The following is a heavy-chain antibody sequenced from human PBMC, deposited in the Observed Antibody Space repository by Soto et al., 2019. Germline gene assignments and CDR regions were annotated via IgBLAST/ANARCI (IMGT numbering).Heavy chain of an antibody. Sequence: QVQLQESGPGLVKPSGTLSLTCAVSGGPISSSNWWSWVRQPPGKGLEWIGEIYHSGSTNYNPSLKVRGTISVDQSNHQSSLKPSSVTGADTAVYDCARVAVAGTRVDYWGQGTLVTVSS. D-gene: IGHD6-19*01. CDR1: GGPISSSNW. J-gene: IGHJ4*02. CDR2: IYHSGST. V-gene: IGHV4-4*02. CDR3: ARVAVAGTRVDY.